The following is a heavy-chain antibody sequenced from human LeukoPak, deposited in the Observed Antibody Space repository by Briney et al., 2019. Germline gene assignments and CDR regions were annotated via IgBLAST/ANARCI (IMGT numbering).Heavy chain of an antibody. CDR3: AKIFYMIVVEGAFDI. CDR2: ISGSGGST. J-gene: IGHJ3*02. D-gene: IGHD3-22*01. V-gene: IGHV3-23*01. Sequence: PGGSLRLSCAASGFTFSSYAMSWVRQAPGKGLEWVSAISGSGGSTYYADSVKGRFTISRDNSKNTLYLQTNSLRAEDTAVYYCAKIFYMIVVEGAFDIWGQGTMVTVSS. CDR1: GFTFSSYA.